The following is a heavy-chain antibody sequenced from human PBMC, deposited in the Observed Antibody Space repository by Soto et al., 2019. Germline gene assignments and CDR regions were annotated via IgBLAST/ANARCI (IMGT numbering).Heavy chain of an antibody. CDR1: GFTFSSYS. CDR3: AHAYCSSTGCRAECLQH. Sequence: GVSLRLSCAPSGFTFSSYSMSWVRQAPGKGLESVSAISGSGGASYYADSVKARFTISRDNSKNTVYLQMNSLRAEDTVVYFCAHAYCSSTGCRAECLQHWGQGPLVSV. D-gene: IGHD2-2*01. J-gene: IGHJ1*01. CDR2: ISGSGGAS. V-gene: IGHV3-23*01.